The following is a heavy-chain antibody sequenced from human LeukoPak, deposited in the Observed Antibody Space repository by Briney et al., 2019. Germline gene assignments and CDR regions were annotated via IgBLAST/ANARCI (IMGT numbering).Heavy chain of an antibody. D-gene: IGHD2-2*01. Sequence: GGSLRLSCAASGFTFSDYYMSWIRQAPGKGLEWVSSISSSSSYIYYADSVKGRFTISRDNAKNSLYLQMNSLRAEDTAVYYCAREVIVVVPAAIDAFDIWGQGTMVTVSS. J-gene: IGHJ3*02. CDR3: AREVIVVVPAAIDAFDI. CDR1: GFTFSDYY. CDR2: ISSSSSYI. V-gene: IGHV3-11*06.